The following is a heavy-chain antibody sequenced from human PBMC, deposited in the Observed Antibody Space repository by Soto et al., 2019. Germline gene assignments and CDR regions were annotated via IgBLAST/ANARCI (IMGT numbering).Heavy chain of an antibody. CDR2: VYYTGTT. CDR3: ARDLAAVPRAFDY. CDR1: GGSISSYF. Sequence: SETLSLTCTVSGGSISSYFYIWVRQPPGKGLEWIGSVYYTGTTDYNPSLKSRVTISVDTSKTQFSLNLRSVTAADTAVYYCARDLAAVPRAFDYWGRGTLVAVSS. V-gene: IGHV4-59*01. J-gene: IGHJ4*02. D-gene: IGHD6-13*01.